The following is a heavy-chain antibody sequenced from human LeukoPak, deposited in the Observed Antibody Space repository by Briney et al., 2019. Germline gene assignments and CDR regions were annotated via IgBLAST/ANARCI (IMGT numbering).Heavy chain of an antibody. J-gene: IGHJ4*02. CDR2: FDPEDGET. CDR1: LYTLTELS. CDR3: ATGEGYCSVGSCYAPLGY. D-gene: IGHD2-15*01. Sequence: ASVKVSCKVSLYTLTELSMNWVRQAPGKGLEWMGGFDPEDGETIYAQKFQGRVTMTEDRSTDTAYMELSSQRSEDTAVYYCATGEGYCSVGSCYAPLGYWGQGTLVTVSS. V-gene: IGHV1-24*01.